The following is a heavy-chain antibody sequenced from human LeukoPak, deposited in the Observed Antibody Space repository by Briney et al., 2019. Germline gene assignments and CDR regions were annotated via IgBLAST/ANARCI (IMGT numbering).Heavy chain of an antibody. CDR1: GYTLNDVS. J-gene: IGHJ4*02. Sequence: GASVKVSCKVFGYTLNDVSMHWVRQAPGKGPEWLGGYDPEHGETIFPQRFQDRVSMTEEISTQTAYLELSSLRSEDTAVYFCVVLWERLGDFFFDFWGQGTLVTVSS. V-gene: IGHV1-24*01. CDR3: VVLWERLGDFFFDF. CDR2: YDPEHGET. D-gene: IGHD1-1*01.